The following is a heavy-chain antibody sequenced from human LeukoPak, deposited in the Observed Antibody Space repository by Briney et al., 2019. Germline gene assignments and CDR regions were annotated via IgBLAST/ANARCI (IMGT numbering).Heavy chain of an antibody. V-gene: IGHV4-59*08. CDR1: GGSLINDF. CDR3: ARWKTFGNAFDI. J-gene: IGHJ3*02. CDR2: ITYSGST. Sequence: SETLSFTCTVSGGSLINDFWSWIRQPPGKGLEWIGFITYSGSTNYNLSLKSRVTVSIDTSMNQFSLRLSSLTAADTAVYYCARWKTFGNAFDIWGQGTMVSVSS. D-gene: IGHD1-1*01.